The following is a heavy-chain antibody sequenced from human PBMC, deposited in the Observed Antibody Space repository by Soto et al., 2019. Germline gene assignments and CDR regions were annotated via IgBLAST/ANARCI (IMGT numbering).Heavy chain of an antibody. J-gene: IGHJ4*02. CDR2: IYYSGST. V-gene: IGHV4-39*01. CDR1: GGSISSSSYY. Sequence: QLQLQESGPGLVKPSETLSLTCTVSGGSISSSSYYWGWIRQPPGKGLEWIGSIYYSGSTYYNPSLKTRVTISVDTSKNQFSLKLSSVTAADTAVYYCARHSAEDIVVVPAVPFDYWGQGTLVTVSS. CDR3: ARHSAEDIVVVPAVPFDY. D-gene: IGHD2-2*01.